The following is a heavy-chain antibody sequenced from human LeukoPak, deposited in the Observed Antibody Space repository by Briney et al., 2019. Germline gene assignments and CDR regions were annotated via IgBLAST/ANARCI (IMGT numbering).Heavy chain of an antibody. CDR3: ARAAGYGDYRCFDY. V-gene: IGHV3-21*01. J-gene: IGHJ4*02. Sequence: GGSLRLSCAASGFTFSSYSMNWVRQAPGKGLEWVSSISSSSSYIYYADSVKGRFTISRDNAKNSLFLQMNSLRAEDTAVYYCARAAGYGDYRCFDYWGQGTLVTVSS. CDR1: GFTFSSYS. D-gene: IGHD4-17*01. CDR2: ISSSSSYI.